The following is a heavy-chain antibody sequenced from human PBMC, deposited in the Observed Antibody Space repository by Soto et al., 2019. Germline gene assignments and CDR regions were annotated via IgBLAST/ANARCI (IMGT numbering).Heavy chain of an antibody. J-gene: IGHJ6*03. Sequence: QVQLVESGGGLAKPGGSLRLSCEASGFTLSDYYMSWIRQAPGKGLEWISYISSSGTIIYYADSVKGRFTISRDNAKKSLYLQMNSLRAEDTAVYYCARGFKPWLVGGDYYYYYMDVWGKGTTVTVSS. CDR2: ISSSGTII. D-gene: IGHD6-19*01. CDR1: GFTLSDYY. CDR3: ARGFKPWLVGGDYYYYYMDV. V-gene: IGHV3-11*01.